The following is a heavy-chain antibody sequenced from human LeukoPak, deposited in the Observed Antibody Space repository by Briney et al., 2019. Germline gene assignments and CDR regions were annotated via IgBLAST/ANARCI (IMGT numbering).Heavy chain of an antibody. J-gene: IGHJ4*02. V-gene: IGHV4-59*01. Sequence: SETLSLTCTVSGGSISNNYWSWFRQPPGKGLEWIGYIYYSGSTNYNPSLKSRVTISVDTSKSQFSLKPSSVTAADTAVYYCASHKGFWGQGTLVTVSS. CDR3: ASHKGF. CDR1: GGSISNNY. CDR2: IYYSGST.